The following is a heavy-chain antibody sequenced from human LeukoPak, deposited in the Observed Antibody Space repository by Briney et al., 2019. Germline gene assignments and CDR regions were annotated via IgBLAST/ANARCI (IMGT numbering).Heavy chain of an antibody. CDR1: GYTNYY. V-gene: IGHV1-46*01. D-gene: IGHD3-9*01. J-gene: IGHJ3*02. CDR3: IKADFDRGAFEI. CDR2: INPRGEST. Sequence: GASVKVSCKVSGYTNYYIHWVRQAPGQGLEWMGIINPRGESTRYAQKFQGRFTMTRDTSTSTVLMELSSLTSEDTAEYYCIKADFDRGAFEIWGQGTMVIVSS.